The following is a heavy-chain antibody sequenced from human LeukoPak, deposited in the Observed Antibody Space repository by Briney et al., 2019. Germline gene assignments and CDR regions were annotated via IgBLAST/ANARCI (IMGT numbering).Heavy chain of an antibody. Sequence: SETLSLTCTVSGGSISTSYWTWIRQPPGKGLEWIGYIYNGEITTYNPSLKRRVTISVQTSRNQFSLSLTSVTAADTAVYYCATGGGDGYTQDWGQGTPVTVSS. CDR1: GGSISTSY. CDR2: IYNGEIT. CDR3: ATGGGDGYTQD. J-gene: IGHJ4*02. V-gene: IGHV4-59*01. D-gene: IGHD5-24*01.